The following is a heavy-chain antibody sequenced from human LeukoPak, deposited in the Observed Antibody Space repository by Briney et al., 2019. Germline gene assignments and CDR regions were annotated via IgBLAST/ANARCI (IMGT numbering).Heavy chain of an antibody. CDR1: GFAFSIYG. D-gene: IGHD3-10*01. CDR2: ISYEGSNK. V-gene: IGHV3-30*18. Sequence: PGPSLRLSCAAFGFAFSIYGMHWVRHAPGEGLTGVEVISYEGSNKYYADHVKGRFTISRDNSKNTLYLQMNSLRAEDTAVYYCAKIGFGELLLWAFDYWGEGTLVTVSS. CDR3: AKIGFGELLLWAFDY. J-gene: IGHJ4*02.